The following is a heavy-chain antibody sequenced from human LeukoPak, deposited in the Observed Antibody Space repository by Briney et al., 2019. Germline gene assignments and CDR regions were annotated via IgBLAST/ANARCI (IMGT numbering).Heavy chain of an antibody. CDR2: ISGSGGST. J-gene: IGHJ5*02. V-gene: IGHV3-23*01. D-gene: IGHD6-13*01. CDR1: GFTFSSYA. CDR3: AKDSLGSSSKNWFDP. Sequence: GGSLRLSCAASGFTFSSYAMSWVRQAPGKGLEWVSAISGSGGSTYYADSVKDRFTISRDNSKNTLYLQMNSLRAEDTAVYYCAKDSLGSSSKNWFDPWGQGTLVTVSS.